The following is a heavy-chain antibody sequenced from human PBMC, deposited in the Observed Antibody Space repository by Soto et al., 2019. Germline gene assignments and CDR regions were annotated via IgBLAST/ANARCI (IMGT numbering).Heavy chain of an antibody. V-gene: IGHV1-3*01. D-gene: IGHD2-15*01. J-gene: IGHJ4*02. CDR2: INVDYGNT. Sequence: QVHLVQSGAEVKKPGASVNISCKASGYRFNSYPMFWVRQAPGQRPEWVGWINVDYGNTKYSQNVQGRVTISSDTSAATVYMELSGLTTEDTAVYYCARNRGTYSLDYWGQGTLVTVSS. CDR1: GYRFNSYP. CDR3: ARNRGTYSLDY.